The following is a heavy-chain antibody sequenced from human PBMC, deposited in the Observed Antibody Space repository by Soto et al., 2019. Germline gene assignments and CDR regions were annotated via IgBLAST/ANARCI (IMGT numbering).Heavy chain of an antibody. J-gene: IGHJ4*02. CDR2: IYYSGST. V-gene: IGHV4-31*03. CDR1: GGSISSGGYY. Sequence: QVQLQESGPGLVKPSQTLSLTCTVSGGSISSGGYYWSWIRQHPGKGLEWIGYIYYSGSTYYNPSRESRVTVSVDTSKNQFSLKLSSVTAADTAVYYCARVRSGDAYGDYIVDYWGQGTLVTVSS. CDR3: ARVRSGDAYGDYIVDY. D-gene: IGHD4-17*01.